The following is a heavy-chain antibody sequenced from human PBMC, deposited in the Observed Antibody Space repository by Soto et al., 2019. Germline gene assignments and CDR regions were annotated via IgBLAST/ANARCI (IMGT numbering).Heavy chain of an antibody. V-gene: IGHV1-2*04. J-gene: IGHJ4*02. CDR3: ARDPADSGYDL. CDR2: INPNSGGT. D-gene: IGHD5-12*01. Sequence: ASVKVSCKASGGTFSSYAISWVRQAPGQGLEWMGGINPNSGGTNYAQKFQGWVTMTRDTSISTAYMELSRLRSDDTAVYYCARDPADSGYDLWGQGTLVTVSS. CDR1: GGTFSSYA.